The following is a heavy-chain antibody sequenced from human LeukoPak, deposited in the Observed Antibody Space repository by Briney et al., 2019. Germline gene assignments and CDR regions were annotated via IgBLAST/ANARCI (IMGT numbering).Heavy chain of an antibody. V-gene: IGHV3-74*01. CDR3: ASTYYGSGSYWGRFDY. Sequence: GGSLRLSCAASGFTFRGYWMHWVRQAPGKGLVWVSRIISDGSSTTYADSVKGRFTTSRDNARNTLYLQMNSLRAEDTAVYYCASTYYGSGSYWGRFDYWGQGTLVTVSS. D-gene: IGHD3-10*01. CDR2: IISDGSST. J-gene: IGHJ4*02. CDR1: GFTFRGYW.